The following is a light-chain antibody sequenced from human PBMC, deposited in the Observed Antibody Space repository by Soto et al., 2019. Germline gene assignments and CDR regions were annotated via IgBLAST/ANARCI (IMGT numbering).Light chain of an antibody. CDR1: SSNIGSNS. Sequence: QSVLTQPPSASGTPGQRVTISCSGSSSNIGSNSVNWYQQLPGTASKLLIYSTNQRPSGAPDRFSGSKSDTSASLAISGLQSEDEADYYCAAWDDSLNGEVVFGGGTKLTV. CDR2: STN. CDR3: AAWDDSLNGEVV. J-gene: IGLJ2*01. V-gene: IGLV1-44*01.